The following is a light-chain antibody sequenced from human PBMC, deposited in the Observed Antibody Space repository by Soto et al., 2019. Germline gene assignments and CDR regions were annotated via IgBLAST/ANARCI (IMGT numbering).Light chain of an antibody. CDR1: QSVSSSY. Sequence: IVLTPSPGTMSLTPAGRDRVSFRFSQSVSSSYLAWYQQKPGQAPRLLIYRTSNRVTGIPDRFSGSGSGTDFTLTISRLEPEDFAVYFCQHYGNSLWTSGQGTKVDI. J-gene: IGKJ1*01. CDR3: QHYGNSLWT. V-gene: IGKV3-20*01. CDR2: RTS.